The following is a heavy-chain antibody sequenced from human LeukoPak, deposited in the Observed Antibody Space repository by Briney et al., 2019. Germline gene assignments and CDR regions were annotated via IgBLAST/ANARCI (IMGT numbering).Heavy chain of an antibody. CDR1: GXSISSSSDY. Sequence: SETLSLTCTVSGXSISSSSDYWSWIRQHPGKGLEWIGYVYYSGSTNYNPSLKSRLTISVDTSQNQFSLKLSSVTAADTAVYYCARGRIAVAGYFDYWGQGTLVTVSS. V-gene: IGHV4-31*03. D-gene: IGHD6-19*01. CDR3: ARGRIAVAGYFDY. CDR2: VYYSGST. J-gene: IGHJ4*02.